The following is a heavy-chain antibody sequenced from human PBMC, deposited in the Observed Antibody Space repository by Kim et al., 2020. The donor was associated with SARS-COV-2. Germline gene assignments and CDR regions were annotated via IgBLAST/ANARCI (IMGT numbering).Heavy chain of an antibody. CDR2: IYSGGSST. CDR1: GFTFSSYA. J-gene: IGHJ5*02. Sequence: GGSLRLSCAASGFTFSSYAMSWVRQAPGKGLEWVSVIYSGGSSTYYADSVKGRFTISRDNSKNTLYLQMNSLRAEDTAVYYCAKGGSSWYNWFDPWGQGTLVTVSS. V-gene: IGHV3-23*03. CDR3: AKGGSSWYNWFDP. D-gene: IGHD6-13*01.